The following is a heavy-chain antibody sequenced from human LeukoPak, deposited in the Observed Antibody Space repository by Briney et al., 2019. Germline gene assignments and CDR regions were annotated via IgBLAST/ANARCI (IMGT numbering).Heavy chain of an antibody. V-gene: IGHV3-30*04. CDR1: GFTFSSYA. J-gene: IGHJ4*02. Sequence: GGSLRLSCAASGFTFSSYAMHWVRQAPGKGLEWVAVISYDGRNKYYADSVKSRFTISRDNSKNTLYLQMNSLRAEDTAVYYCARDREHYFDYWGQGTLVTVSS. CDR3: ARDREHYFDY. CDR2: ISYDGRNK.